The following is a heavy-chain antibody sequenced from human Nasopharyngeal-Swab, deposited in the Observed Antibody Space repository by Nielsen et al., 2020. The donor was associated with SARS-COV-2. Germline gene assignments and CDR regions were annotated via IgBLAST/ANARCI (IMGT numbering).Heavy chain of an antibody. D-gene: IGHD1-14*01. CDR2: IDVDGRRT. CDR1: GFTFSRYW. CDR3: VRGGLGTGLEN. J-gene: IGHJ4*02. Sequence: GGSLRLSCAASGFTFSRYWMHWVRLPPGKGLEWVSQIDVDGRRTTYADSVKGRFTISRDSAKNTLYLQMNSLRAEDTAVYYCVRGGLGTGLENWGQGTLVTVSS. V-gene: IGHV3-74*01.